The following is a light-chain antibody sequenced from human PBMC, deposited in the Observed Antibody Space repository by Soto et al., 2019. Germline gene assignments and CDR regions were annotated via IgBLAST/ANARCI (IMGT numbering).Light chain of an antibody. J-gene: IGLJ2*01. CDR2: GHN. V-gene: IGLV1-40*01. CDR3: SSYAGSNNVI. CDR1: PTNIGAGYD. Sequence: QSVLTQPPSVSGAPGQRVTISCAGSPTNIGAGYDVHWYQHRPGTAPKLLVAGHNIRPSGVPDRFYGSKSGTSASLAITGLQAEDEADYYCSSYAGSNNVIFVGGTKLTVL.